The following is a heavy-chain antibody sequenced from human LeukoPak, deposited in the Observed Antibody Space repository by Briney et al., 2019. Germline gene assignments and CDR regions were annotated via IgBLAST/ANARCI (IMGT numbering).Heavy chain of an antibody. J-gene: IGHJ3*02. D-gene: IGHD2-15*01. CDR1: GYTFTSYG. Sequence: PGASVKVSCKASGYTFTSYGISWVRQAPGQGLEWMGWISAYNGNTNYAQKLQGRVTMTTDTSTSTAYMELRSLRSDDAAVYYCARDSVVVAGFEAFDIWGQGTMVTVSS. V-gene: IGHV1-18*01. CDR3: ARDSVVVAGFEAFDI. CDR2: ISAYNGNT.